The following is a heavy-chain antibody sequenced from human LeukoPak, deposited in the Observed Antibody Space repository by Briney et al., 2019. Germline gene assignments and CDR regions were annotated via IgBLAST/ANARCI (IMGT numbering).Heavy chain of an antibody. J-gene: IGHJ6*03. CDR1: GGSISNSYQ. D-gene: IGHD6-13*01. CDR3: ANGQQDPDYYMDV. Sequence: SETLSLTCSIVGGSISNSYQWGWIRQPPGKGLEWIGSISNSGRTNYNPSLKSRVAMSVDTSKNQFSLKLNSVTAADTAVYFCANGQQDPDYYMDVWGKGTTVTVSS. V-gene: IGHV4-39*01. CDR2: ISNSGRT.